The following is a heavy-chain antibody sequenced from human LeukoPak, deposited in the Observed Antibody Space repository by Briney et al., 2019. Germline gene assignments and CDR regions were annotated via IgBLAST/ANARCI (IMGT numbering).Heavy chain of an antibody. J-gene: IGHJ4*02. V-gene: IGHV3-7*01. D-gene: IGHD4-11*01. Sequence: GGSLRLSCAASEFIFDRSWVNWVRQAPGKGLEWVANMDPSGSQKRYVDSVKGRFTISKDNPGTSLYLDMYGLRAEDTAVYYCVRDAQRGFDYSNSLQYWGQGALVTVSS. CDR3: VRDAQRGFDYSNSLQY. CDR2: MDPSGSQK. CDR1: EFIFDRSW.